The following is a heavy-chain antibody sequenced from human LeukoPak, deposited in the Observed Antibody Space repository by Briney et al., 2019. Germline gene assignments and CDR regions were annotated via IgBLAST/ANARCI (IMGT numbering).Heavy chain of an antibody. CDR3: AKDPTRGTMIVEGDY. Sequence: PGGSLRLSCAASGFTFSSYGMSWVRQAPGKGLEWVSAISGSGGSTYYADSVKGRFTISRDNSKNTLYLQMNSLRAEDTAVYYCAKDPTRGTMIVEGDYWGQGTLVTVSS. D-gene: IGHD3-22*01. CDR1: GFTFSSYG. V-gene: IGHV3-23*01. J-gene: IGHJ4*02. CDR2: ISGSGGST.